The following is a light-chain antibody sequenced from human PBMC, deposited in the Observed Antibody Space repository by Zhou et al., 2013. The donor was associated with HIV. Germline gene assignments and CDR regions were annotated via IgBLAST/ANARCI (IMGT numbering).Light chain of an antibody. CDR3: QQANSFPLT. CDR2: AAS. Sequence: IQMTQSPPSLSTYVGDRVTITCRASHDVGTSLAWFQQRPGKAPKSLIYAASRSQSGVPSRFSGSGSGTDFTLTINGLQPEDFASYFCQQANSFPLTFGGGTKVQIK. J-gene: IGKJ4*01. CDR1: HDVGTS. V-gene: IGKV1-16*01.